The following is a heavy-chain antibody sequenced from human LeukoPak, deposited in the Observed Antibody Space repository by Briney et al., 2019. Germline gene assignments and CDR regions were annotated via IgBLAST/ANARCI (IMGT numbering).Heavy chain of an antibody. CDR1: GFTFSSYS. CDR2: ISSSSSYI. CDR3: ARDAVAVAGTIDYYYYYGMDV. J-gene: IGHJ6*02. D-gene: IGHD6-19*01. V-gene: IGHV3-21*01. Sequence: GGSLRLSCAASGFTFSSYSMNWVRQAPGKGLEWVSSISSSSSYIYYADSVKGRFTISRDNAKNSLYLQMNSLRAEDTAVYYCARDAVAVAGTIDYYYYYGMDVWGQGTTVTVSS.